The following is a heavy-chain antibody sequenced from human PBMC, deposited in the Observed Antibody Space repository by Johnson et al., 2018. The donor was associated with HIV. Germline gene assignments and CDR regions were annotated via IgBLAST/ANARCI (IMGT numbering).Heavy chain of an antibody. CDR2: IYSGGST. Sequence: VQLVESGGGLVQPGGSLRLSCAASGFSVSNTYMNWVRQAPGKGLEWVSVIYSGGSTYYADSVRGRFTISRDNAKNSLYLQMNSLRAEDAAVYYCARSRDCSGGSCPDGFDIWGQGTKVIVSS. D-gene: IGHD2-15*01. CDR1: GFSVSNTY. V-gene: IGHV3-66*01. J-gene: IGHJ3*02. CDR3: ARSRDCSGGSCPDGFDI.